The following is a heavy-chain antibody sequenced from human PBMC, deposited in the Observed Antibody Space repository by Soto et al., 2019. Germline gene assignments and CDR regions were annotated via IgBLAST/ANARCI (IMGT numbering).Heavy chain of an antibody. Sequence: GGSLRLSCAASGFTFGSHWMHWVRQAPGKGLVYVSRISCGGTTTNYAESVKGRFTISRDNARNTLYLQMNSLRVEDTAVYYCARFGTSYDTSGFLYWGQGTPVTVSS. D-gene: IGHD3-22*01. CDR3: ARFGTSYDTSGFLY. J-gene: IGHJ4*02. V-gene: IGHV3-74*01. CDR1: GFTFGSHW. CDR2: ISCGGTTT.